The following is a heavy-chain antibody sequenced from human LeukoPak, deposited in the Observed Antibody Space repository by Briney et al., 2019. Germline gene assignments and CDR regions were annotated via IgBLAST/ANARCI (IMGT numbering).Heavy chain of an antibody. CDR1: GFTFSASW. Sequence: GGSLRLSCAASGFTFSASWMTWVRQAPGKGLEWVANIKQDGREKYYVDSVKGRFTISRDNTKNSLYLQMNSLRAEDTAVYYCARGIRGPAGMWRSYYGMDVWGQGTTVTVSS. D-gene: IGHD3-10*01. V-gene: IGHV3-7*01. CDR3: ARGIRGPAGMWRSYYGMDV. CDR2: IKQDGREK. J-gene: IGHJ6*02.